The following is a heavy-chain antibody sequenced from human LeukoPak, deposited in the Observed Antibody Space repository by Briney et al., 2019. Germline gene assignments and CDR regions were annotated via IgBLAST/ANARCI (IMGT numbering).Heavy chain of an antibody. CDR3: ARLYYDFWSGYYVIVDY. CDR2: IYYSGST. Sequence: SETLSFTCTVSGGSISSYYWSWIRQPPGKGLEWIGYIYYSGSTNYNPSLKSRVTISVDTSKNQFSLKLSSVTAADTAVYYCARLYYDFWSGYYVIVDYWGQGTLVTVSS. CDR1: GGSISSYY. V-gene: IGHV4-59*08. J-gene: IGHJ4*02. D-gene: IGHD3-3*01.